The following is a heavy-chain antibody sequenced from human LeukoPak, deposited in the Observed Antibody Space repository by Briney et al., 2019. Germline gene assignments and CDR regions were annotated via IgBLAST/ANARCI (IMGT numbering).Heavy chain of an antibody. D-gene: IGHD6-13*01. Sequence: PGGSLRLSCAASGFTFSSHALSWVRQAPGKGLEGVSAINCSGGSTYYDNSVKGRFTISRDNSKNTLYLQMNSLVAEDTAVYYCAKAPHQAGYSSSWYWDYWGQGTLVTVSS. V-gene: IGHV3-23*01. CDR3: AKAPHQAGYSSSWYWDY. J-gene: IGHJ4*02. CDR1: GFTFSSHA. CDR2: INCSGGST.